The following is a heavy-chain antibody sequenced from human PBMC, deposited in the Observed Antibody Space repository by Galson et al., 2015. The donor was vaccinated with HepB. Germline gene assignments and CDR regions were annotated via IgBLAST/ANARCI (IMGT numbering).Heavy chain of an antibody. CDR1: GFTFSSDS. Sequence: SLRLSCAASGFTFSSDSMHWVRQAPGKGLEWVAVISYVGNNEHYADSVKGRFSIFRDNSKNTVYLQMNSLRVEDTAVYYCARDKSALYYQDTSVSSRDPGGKGTL. D-gene: IGHD3-22*01. V-gene: IGHV3-30*04. CDR3: ARDKSALYYQDTSVSSRDP. J-gene: IGHJ5*02. CDR2: ISYVGNNE.